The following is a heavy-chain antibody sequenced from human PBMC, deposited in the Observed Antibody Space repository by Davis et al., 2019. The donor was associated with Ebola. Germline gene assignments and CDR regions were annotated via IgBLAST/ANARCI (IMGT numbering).Heavy chain of an antibody. V-gene: IGHV4-34*01. J-gene: IGHJ2*01. CDR1: GGSFSGYY. D-gene: IGHD6-19*01. CDR2: ISHSGTT. Sequence: MPSGTLSLTFAVQGGSFSGYYWSWIRQPPGKGLEWIGHISHSGTTNYNPSLKSRVTISVDTSKNQFSLKLSSVTAADTAVYYCARPRRGYSSGWADWYFDLWGRGTLVTVSS. CDR3: ARPRRGYSSGWADWYFDL.